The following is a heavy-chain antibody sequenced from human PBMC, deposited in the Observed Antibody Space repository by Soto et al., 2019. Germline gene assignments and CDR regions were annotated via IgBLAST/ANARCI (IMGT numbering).Heavy chain of an antibody. CDR3: AKAFVDIVATILCFDV. CDR2: ISGSGGST. Sequence: QPGGSLGLSCAASGFTFSSYAMSWVRQAPGKGLEWVSAISGSGGSTYYADSVKGRFTISRDNSKNTLYLQMNSLRAEDTAVYYCAKAFVDIVATILCFDVWGQGTLVTVSS. V-gene: IGHV3-23*01. D-gene: IGHD5-12*01. J-gene: IGHJ4*02. CDR1: GFTFSSYA.